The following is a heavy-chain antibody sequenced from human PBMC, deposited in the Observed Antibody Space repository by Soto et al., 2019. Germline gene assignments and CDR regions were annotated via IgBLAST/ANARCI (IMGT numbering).Heavy chain of an antibody. CDR1: GDSVSSNSAA. Sequence: SQTLSLTCAISGDSVSSNSAAWNWIRQSPSRGLEWLGRTYYRSKWYNDYAVSVKSRITINPDTSKNQFSLQLNSVTPEDTAVYYCAREESIIVVAGYNWFDTWGQGTLVTVSS. D-gene: IGHD6-19*01. CDR3: AREESIIVVAGYNWFDT. CDR2: TYYRSKWYN. J-gene: IGHJ5*02. V-gene: IGHV6-1*01.